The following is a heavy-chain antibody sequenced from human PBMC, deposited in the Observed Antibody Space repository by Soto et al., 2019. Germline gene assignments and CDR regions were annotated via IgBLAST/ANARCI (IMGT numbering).Heavy chain of an antibody. Sequence: QLQLQESGPGLVKPSETLSLTCTVSGGSISSSSYYWGWIRQPPGKGLEWIGSIYYSGSTYYSPSLRSRVTIAVDTSKNQFSLKLSSVTAADTALYYCASRIAAAGLYFDYWGQGILVTVS. V-gene: IGHV4-39*01. CDR1: GGSISSSSYY. D-gene: IGHD6-13*01. J-gene: IGHJ4*02. CDR2: IYYSGST. CDR3: ASRIAAAGLYFDY.